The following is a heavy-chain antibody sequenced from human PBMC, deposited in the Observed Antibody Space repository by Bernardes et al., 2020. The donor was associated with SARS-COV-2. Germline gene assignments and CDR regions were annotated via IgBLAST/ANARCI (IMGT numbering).Heavy chain of an antibody. CDR3: ARRWQREFDY. Sequence: GGSLRLSCVGSGFTFYEYGMSWVRHAPGKGLEWVSGITWNGESTGYADSVKGRFTVYRDNSKNSLYLHMNSLRAEDTALYYCARRWQREFDYWGQGTLVTVSS. J-gene: IGHJ4*02. CDR1: GFTFYEYG. V-gene: IGHV3-20*04. CDR2: ITWNGEST. D-gene: IGHD5-12*01.